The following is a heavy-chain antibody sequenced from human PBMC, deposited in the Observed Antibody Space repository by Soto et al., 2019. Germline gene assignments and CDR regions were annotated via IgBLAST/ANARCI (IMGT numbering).Heavy chain of an antibody. CDR1: GYSFTDYW. D-gene: IGHD3-9*01. CDR3: ARQADYNILTGYFYYFDY. CDR2: IYPGDSDA. V-gene: IGHV5-51*01. Sequence: PGESLKISCKSSGYSFTDYWIGWVRQMPGKGLEWMGIIYPGDSDARCSPSFQGQVTISVDTSINTAFLRWNSLTASDTAVYYCARQADYNILTGYFYYFDYWGQGSLVTVSS. J-gene: IGHJ4*02.